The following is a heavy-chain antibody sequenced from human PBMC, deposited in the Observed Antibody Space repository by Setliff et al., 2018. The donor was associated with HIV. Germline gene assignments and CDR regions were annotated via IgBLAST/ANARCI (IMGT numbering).Heavy chain of an antibody. CDR3: ARDRHSSGLGSYGP. CDR1: GGSFGVYR. CDR2: IDSSGTT. D-gene: IGHD3-10*01. Sequence: SETLSLTCTISGGSFGVYRWSWIRQSAGRGLEWIGRIDSSGTTVYKPSLKGRVAISVDTSRNQFSLRVTSVTAADTAVYFCARDRHSSGLGSYGPWGPGILVTVSS. V-gene: IGHV4-4*07. J-gene: IGHJ5*02.